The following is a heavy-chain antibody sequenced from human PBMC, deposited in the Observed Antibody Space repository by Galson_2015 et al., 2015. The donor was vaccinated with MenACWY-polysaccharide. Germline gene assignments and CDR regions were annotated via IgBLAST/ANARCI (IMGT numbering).Heavy chain of an antibody. CDR3: ARVTASELRYFDWLGFPSRYYYYGMDV. J-gene: IGHJ6*02. V-gene: IGHV1-8*01. CDR1: GYTFTSYD. D-gene: IGHD3-9*01. CDR2: MNPNSGNT. Sequence: SVKVSCKASGYTFTSYDINWVRQATGQGLEWMGWMNPNSGNTGYAQKFQGRVTMTRNTSISTAYMELSSLRSEDTAVYYCARVTASELRYFDWLGFPSRYYYYGMDVWGQGTTVTVSS.